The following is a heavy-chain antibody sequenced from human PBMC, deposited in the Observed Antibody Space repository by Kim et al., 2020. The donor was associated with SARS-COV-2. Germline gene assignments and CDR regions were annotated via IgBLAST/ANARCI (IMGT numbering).Heavy chain of an antibody. CDR3: SRGVIWAADPYYYYGMDV. Sequence: SVKVSCKASGGTFSSYAISWVRQAPGQGLEWMGRIIPILGIANYAQKFQGRVTITADKSTSTAYMELSSLRSEDTAVYYCSRGVIWAADPYYYYGMDVWGQGTTVTVSS. CDR2: IIPILGIA. D-gene: IGHD3-10*01. V-gene: IGHV1-69*04. J-gene: IGHJ6*02. CDR1: GGTFSSYA.